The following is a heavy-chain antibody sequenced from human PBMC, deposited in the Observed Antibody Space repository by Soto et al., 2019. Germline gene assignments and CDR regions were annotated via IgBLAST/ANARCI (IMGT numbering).Heavy chain of an antibody. CDR3: TRDRGDWRAFDI. V-gene: IGHV3-49*03. CDR2: IRSKAYGGTT. J-gene: IGHJ3*02. CDR1: GFTFGDYA. D-gene: IGHD3-10*01. Sequence: GGSLRLSCTASGFTFGDYAMSWFRQAPGKGLEWVGFIRSKAYGGTTEYAASVKGRFTISRDDSKSIAYLQMNSLKTEATAVYYCTRDRGDWRAFDIWGQGTMVTVSS.